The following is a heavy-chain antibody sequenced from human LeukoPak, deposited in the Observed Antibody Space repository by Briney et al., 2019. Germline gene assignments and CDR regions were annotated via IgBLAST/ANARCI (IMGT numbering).Heavy chain of an antibody. J-gene: IGHJ4*02. Sequence: SVKVSCKASGGTFSSYAISWVRQAPGQGLEWMGRIIPIFGIANYAQKFQGRVTITAYKSTSTAYMELSSLRSEDTAVYYCARDESLGEPVYWGQGTLVTVSS. CDR1: GGTFSSYA. CDR3: ARDESLGEPVY. CDR2: IIPIFGIA. V-gene: IGHV1-69*04. D-gene: IGHD3-16*01.